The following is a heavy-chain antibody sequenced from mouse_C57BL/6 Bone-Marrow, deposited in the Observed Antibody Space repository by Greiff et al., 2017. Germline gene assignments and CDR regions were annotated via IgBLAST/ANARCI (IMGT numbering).Heavy chain of an antibody. V-gene: IGHV14-4*01. CDR3: TFYNKWTWFAY. CDR1: GFNIKDDY. J-gene: IGHJ3*01. D-gene: IGHD2-5*01. Sequence: EVKLVESGAELVRPGASVKLSCTASGFNIKDDYMHWVKQRPEQGLEWIGWIDPENGDTEYASKFQGKATITADTSSNTAYLQLSSLTSEDTAVYYCTFYNKWTWFAYWGQGTLVTVSA. CDR2: IDPENGDT.